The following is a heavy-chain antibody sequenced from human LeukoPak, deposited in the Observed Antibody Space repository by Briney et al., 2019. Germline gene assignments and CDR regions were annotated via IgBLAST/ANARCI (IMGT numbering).Heavy chain of an antibody. CDR2: IIPILGIA. V-gene: IGHV1-69*02. D-gene: IGHD3-22*01. CDR3: ARAPHYYDSSFFDY. J-gene: IGHJ4*02. Sequence: SVKVSCKASGGTFSSYTISWVRQAPGQGLEWMGRIIPILGIANNAQKFQGRVTITADKSTSTAYMELSSLRSEDTAVYYCARAPHYYDSSFFDYWGQGTLVTVSS. CDR1: GGTFSSYT.